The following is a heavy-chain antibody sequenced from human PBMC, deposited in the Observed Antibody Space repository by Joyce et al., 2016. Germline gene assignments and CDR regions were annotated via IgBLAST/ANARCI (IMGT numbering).Heavy chain of an antibody. Sequence: EVQLVESGGGLVQPGGSLRFSCAASGFTFSSYSMNWVRQAPGKGLEWVSYISSSSSTIYYADSVKGRFTISRDNAKNSLYLQMNSLRAEDTAVYYCAKADYGDKIDAFDIWGQGTMVTVSS. V-gene: IGHV3-48*01. J-gene: IGHJ3*02. CDR2: ISSSSSTI. CDR3: AKADYGDKIDAFDI. D-gene: IGHD4-17*01. CDR1: GFTFSSYS.